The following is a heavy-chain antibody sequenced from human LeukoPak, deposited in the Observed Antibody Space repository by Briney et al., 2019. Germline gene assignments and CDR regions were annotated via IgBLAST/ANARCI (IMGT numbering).Heavy chain of an antibody. CDR2: ISSSSSYI. Sequence: GSLRLSCAASGFTFSSYSMNWVRQAPGKGLEWVSPISSSSSYIYYADSVKGRFTISRDNAKNSLYLQMNSLRAEDTAVYYCARYQSGYYYYYYMDVWGKGTTVTVSS. CDR1: GFTFSSYS. CDR3: ARYQSGYYYYYYMDV. J-gene: IGHJ6*03. V-gene: IGHV3-21*01.